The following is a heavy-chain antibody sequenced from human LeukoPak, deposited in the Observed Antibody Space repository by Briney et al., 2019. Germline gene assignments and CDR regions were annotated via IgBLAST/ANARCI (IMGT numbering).Heavy chain of an antibody. V-gene: IGHV4-34*01. CDR1: GGSFSGYY. CDR3: ARANYGGRFDY. CDR2: INHSGST. Sequence: SETLSLTCAVYGGSFSGYYWSWIRQPPGKGLEWIGEINHSGSTNYNPSLKSRATISVDTSKNQFSLKLSSVTAADTAVYYCARANYGGRFDYWGQGTLVTVSS. D-gene: IGHD4-23*01. J-gene: IGHJ4*02.